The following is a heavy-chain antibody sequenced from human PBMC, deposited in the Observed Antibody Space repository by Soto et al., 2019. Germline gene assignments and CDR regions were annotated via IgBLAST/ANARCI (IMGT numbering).Heavy chain of an antibody. D-gene: IGHD4-17*01. J-gene: IGHJ3*02. CDR3: ARREGPSTVKYAFDI. CDR2: IYTSGST. Sequence: SETLSLTCTVSGGSISSYYWSWIRQPAGKGLEWIGRIYTSGSTNYNPSLKSRVTMSVDTSKNQFSLKLSSVTAADTAVYYCARREGPSTVKYAFDIWGQGTMVTVSS. V-gene: IGHV4-4*07. CDR1: GGSISSYY.